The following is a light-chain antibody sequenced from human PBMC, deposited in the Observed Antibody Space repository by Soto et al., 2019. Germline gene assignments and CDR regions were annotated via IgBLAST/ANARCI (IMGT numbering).Light chain of an antibody. CDR3: SSYSSTSTPWV. CDR1: SSDVGSYNF. CDR2: EVS. Sequence: QSVLTQPASVSGSPGQSITISCTGTSSDVGSYNFVSWYQHHPGKAPKLIIYEVSNRPSGVSNRFSGSKSGNTASLTISGLQADDEADYYCSSYSSTSTPWVFGGGTKVTVL. J-gene: IGLJ3*02. V-gene: IGLV2-14*01.